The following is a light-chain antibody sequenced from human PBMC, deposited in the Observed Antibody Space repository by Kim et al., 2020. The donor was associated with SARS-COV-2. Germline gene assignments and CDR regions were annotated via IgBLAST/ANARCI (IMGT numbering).Light chain of an antibody. CDR2: GAS. V-gene: IGKV3-20*01. Sequence: PGERAPPSCRASQTVTSNYLAWYQHKPGQAPRLLIYGASTRATDIPDRFSGSGSGTDFTLTITRLEPEDFAVYYCQQYGTSHPLTFGGGTKVDIK. CDR3: QQYGTSHPLT. CDR1: QTVTSNY. J-gene: IGKJ4*01.